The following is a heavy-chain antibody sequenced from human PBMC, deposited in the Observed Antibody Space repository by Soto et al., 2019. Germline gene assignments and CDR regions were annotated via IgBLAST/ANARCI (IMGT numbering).Heavy chain of an antibody. D-gene: IGHD5-12*01. CDR2: ISRTSTI. CDR3: ARGTGVATFPDY. J-gene: IGHJ4*02. CDR1: GFPFSSYA. Sequence: EVQLVESGGGWVQPGGSLRLSCAAPGFPFSSYAMNWVRQAPGKGLEWVSYISRTSTIYYADSVQGRFTISRDNAKNSLDLQMISLRDEDTAVYYCARGTGVATFPDYWGQGTLVTVSS. V-gene: IGHV3-48*02.